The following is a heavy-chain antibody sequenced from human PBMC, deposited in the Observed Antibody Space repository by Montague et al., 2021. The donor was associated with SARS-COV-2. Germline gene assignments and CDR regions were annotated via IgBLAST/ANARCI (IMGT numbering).Heavy chain of an antibody. CDR3: AKAYYGDYLIDAFDI. Sequence: SLRLSCAASGFTFSSYGMHWVRQAPGKGLEWVAVIWYDGSNKYYADSVKGRFTISRDNSKNTLYLQMNSLRAEDTAVYYCAKAYYGDYLIDAFDIWVQGTMVTVSS. D-gene: IGHD4-17*01. CDR2: IWYDGSNK. J-gene: IGHJ3*02. CDR1: GFTFSSYG. V-gene: IGHV3-33*06.